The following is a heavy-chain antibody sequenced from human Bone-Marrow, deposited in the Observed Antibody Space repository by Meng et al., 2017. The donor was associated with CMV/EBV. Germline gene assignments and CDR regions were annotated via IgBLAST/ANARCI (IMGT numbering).Heavy chain of an antibody. J-gene: IGHJ3*02. Sequence: GESLKISCAASGFTFSSYGMHWVRQAPGKGLEWVAVIWYDGSNKYYADSVKGRFTISRDNSKNTLYLQMNSLRAEDTAVYYCAKDGELGDAFDIWGQGTIVTVSS. CDR1: GFTFSSYG. CDR3: AKDGELGDAFDI. V-gene: IGHV3-33*06. D-gene: IGHD1-26*01. CDR2: IWYDGSNK.